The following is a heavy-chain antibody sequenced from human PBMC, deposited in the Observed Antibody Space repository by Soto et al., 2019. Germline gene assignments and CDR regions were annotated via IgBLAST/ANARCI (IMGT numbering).Heavy chain of an antibody. D-gene: IGHD2-15*01. CDR2: INSDGSST. J-gene: IGHJ4*02. CDR3: VRTSLVVAAATREDY. CDR1: GFTFSSYW. V-gene: IGHV3-74*01. Sequence: EVQLVESGGGLVQPGGSLRLSCAASGFTFSSYWMHWVRQAPGKGLVWVSRINSDGSSTSYAGSVKGRFTISSDNAKNTVYLQMNSLRAEDTAVYYCVRTSLVVAAATREDYWGQGTLVTVSS.